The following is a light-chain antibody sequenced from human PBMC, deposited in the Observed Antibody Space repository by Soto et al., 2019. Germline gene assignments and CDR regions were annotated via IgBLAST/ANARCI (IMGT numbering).Light chain of an antibody. CDR3: QQYNNWPPFT. V-gene: IGKV3-15*01. Sequence: EIVMTQSPATLSLSPAERATLSCSFSQSVPTNLAEYQHKPGQAPRLLICGASTRATGIPARFSGSGSGTEFTLTISSLQSEDFAVYYCQQYNNWPPFTFGGGTKVDI. CDR1: QSVPTN. J-gene: IGKJ4*01. CDR2: GAS.